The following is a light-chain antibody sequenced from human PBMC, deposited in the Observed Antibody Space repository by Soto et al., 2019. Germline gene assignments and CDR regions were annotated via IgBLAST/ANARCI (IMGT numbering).Light chain of an antibody. CDR2: GAS. CDR3: QHFTGYPLT. J-gene: IGKJ4*01. Sequence: AIQLTQSPSSLSPSVGDRVTITCRASQAISTSLAWYQVKPGKAPKLLIYGASTLQGGVPSRFRGSGSGTDITLTISSLQPEDIATYYCQHFTGYPLTFGGGTKVDIK. CDR1: QAISTS. V-gene: IGKV1-13*02.